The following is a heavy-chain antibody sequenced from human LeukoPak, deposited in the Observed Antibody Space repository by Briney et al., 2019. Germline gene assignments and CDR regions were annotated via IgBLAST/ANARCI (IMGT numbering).Heavy chain of an antibody. CDR3: ARAGSGWYFDY. J-gene: IGHJ4*02. Sequence: PGGSLRLSCAAAGFTFSSYSLNWVRQAPGKGLEWVSYISRSSSRTIYYADSVKGRFTISRDNAKNSVYLQMNSLRDEDTAVYYCARAGSGWYFDYWGQGTLVAVSS. V-gene: IGHV3-48*02. CDR1: GFTFSSYS. D-gene: IGHD6-19*01. CDR2: ISRSSSRTI.